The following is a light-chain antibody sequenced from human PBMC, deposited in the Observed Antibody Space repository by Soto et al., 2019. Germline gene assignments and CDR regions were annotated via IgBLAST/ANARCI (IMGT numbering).Light chain of an antibody. V-gene: IGKV4-1*01. Sequence: SPESSAESRGAWATVICQSSHTVVYGTNKKNYLAWYQHKPGQPPKLLIYWASTRESGVPNRFSGSGSGTEFTLTINSLQAEDVAVYYCQRSYTSPLTFGGGTKVDI. J-gene: IGKJ4*01. CDR2: WAS. CDR1: HTVVYGTNKKNY. CDR3: QRSYTSPLT.